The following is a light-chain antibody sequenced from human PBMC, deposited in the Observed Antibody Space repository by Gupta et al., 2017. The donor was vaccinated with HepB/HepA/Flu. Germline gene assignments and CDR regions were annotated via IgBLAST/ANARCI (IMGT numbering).Light chain of an antibody. CDR2: GAS. V-gene: IGKV3-20*01. CDR3: QQYGRSPPVT. CDR1: QSVSGSY. J-gene: IGKJ3*01. Sequence: EIVLTQSPGTLSLSPGERATLSCRASQSVSGSYLAWYQQKPGQAPRLLFYGASSRATGIPDRFSGSGSGTEVTLTISRLEPEDFAVYYCQQYGRSPPVTFGPGTKVDIK.